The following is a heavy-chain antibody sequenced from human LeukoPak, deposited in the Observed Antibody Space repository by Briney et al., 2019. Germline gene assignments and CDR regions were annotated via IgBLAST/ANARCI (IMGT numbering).Heavy chain of an antibody. J-gene: IGHJ4*02. D-gene: IGHD2-2*01. CDR1: GFTFSSYS. V-gene: IGHV3-21*01. CDR2: ISSSSSYI. CDR3: ARGDIVVVPAAF. Sequence: GGSLRLSCAASGFTFSSYSMNWVRQAPGKGLEWVSSISSSSSYIYYADSVKGRFTISRDNAKNSLHLQMNSLRAEDTAVYYCARGDIVVVPAAFWGQGTLVTVSS.